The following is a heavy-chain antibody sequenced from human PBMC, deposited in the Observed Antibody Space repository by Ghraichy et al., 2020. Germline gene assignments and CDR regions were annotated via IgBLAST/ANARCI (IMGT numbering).Heavy chain of an antibody. CDR1: GFTFSSYA. J-gene: IGHJ4*02. V-gene: IGHV3-23*01. CDR3: ASLPSRTVSYPFDY. D-gene: IGHD4-17*01. Sequence: ESLNISCAASGFTFSSYAMSWVRQAPGKGLEWVSAISGSGGSTYYADSVRGRFTISRDNSKNTLYLQMNSLRAEDTAVYYCASLPSRTVSYPFDYWGQGTMVTVSS. CDR2: ISGSGGST.